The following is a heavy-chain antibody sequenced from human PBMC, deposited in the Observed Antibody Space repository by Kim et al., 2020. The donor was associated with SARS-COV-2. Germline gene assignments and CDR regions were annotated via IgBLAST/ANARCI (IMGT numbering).Heavy chain of an antibody. Sequence: GGSLRLSCAASGFTFSNAWMSWVRQAPGKGLEWVGRIKSKTDGGTTDYAAPVKGRFTISRDDSKNTLYLQMNSLKTEDTAVYYCTTTPEFSRGVCSGGSCRADYWGQGTLVTVSS. J-gene: IGHJ4*02. V-gene: IGHV3-15*01. CDR3: TTTPEFSRGVCSGGSCRADY. CDR1: GFTFSNAW. D-gene: IGHD2-15*01. CDR2: IKSKTDGGTT.